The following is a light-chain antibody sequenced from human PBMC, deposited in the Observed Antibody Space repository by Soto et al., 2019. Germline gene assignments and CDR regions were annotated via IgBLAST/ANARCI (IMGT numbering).Light chain of an antibody. CDR1: QSISTW. Sequence: DIPMTQSPSTLSASVGDRVTITCRASQSISTWLAWYQQKPGKAPNLLIYKASTLESGVPSRFSGSGSGTEFTLTIRGLQPDDFATYYCQQLNSYSRTFGQGTKVEIK. J-gene: IGKJ1*01. CDR3: QQLNSYSRT. V-gene: IGKV1-5*03. CDR2: KAS.